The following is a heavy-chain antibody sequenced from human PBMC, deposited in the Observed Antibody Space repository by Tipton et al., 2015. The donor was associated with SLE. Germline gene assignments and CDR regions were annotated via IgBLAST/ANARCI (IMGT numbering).Heavy chain of an antibody. CDR2: FYTSERT. Sequence: TLSLTCIVSGGSIKNHYWHWIRQPAGQGLEWIGRFYTSERTNYNPSLKSRITMSVDTSKNQFSLKLTSVTAADTAVYYCARTLGAIAHTVYDAFDIWGQGKMVTVSS. D-gene: IGHD1-26*01. V-gene: IGHV4-4*07. CDR3: ARTLGAIAHTVYDAFDI. J-gene: IGHJ3*02. CDR1: GGSIKNHY.